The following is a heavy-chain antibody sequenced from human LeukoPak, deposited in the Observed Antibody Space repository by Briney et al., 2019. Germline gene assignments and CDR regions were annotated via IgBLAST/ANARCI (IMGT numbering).Heavy chain of an antibody. J-gene: IGHJ6*04. D-gene: IGHD3-10*02. Sequence: PGGSLRLSCAASGFTVSSNYMSWVRQAPGKGLEWVSVIYSGGSTYYADSVKGRFTISRDNAKNSLYLQMNSLRAEDTAVYYCAEFGITMIGGVWGKGTTVTISS. CDR2: IYSGGST. CDR3: AEFGITMIGGV. V-gene: IGHV3-53*01. CDR1: GFTVSSNY.